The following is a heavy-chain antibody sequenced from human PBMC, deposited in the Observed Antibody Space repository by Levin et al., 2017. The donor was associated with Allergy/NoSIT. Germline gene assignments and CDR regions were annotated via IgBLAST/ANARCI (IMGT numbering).Heavy chain of an antibody. CDR2: ISGSGGST. Sequence: GASVKVSCAASGFTFSSYAMSWVRQAPGKGLEWVSAISGSGGSTYYADSVKGRFTISRDNSKNTLYLQMNSLRAEDTAVYYCAKDRRTTVLRFLEWLPVYFDYWGQGTLVTVSS. CDR1: GFTFSSYA. V-gene: IGHV3-23*01. J-gene: IGHJ4*02. CDR3: AKDRRTTVLRFLEWLPVYFDY. D-gene: IGHD3-3*01.